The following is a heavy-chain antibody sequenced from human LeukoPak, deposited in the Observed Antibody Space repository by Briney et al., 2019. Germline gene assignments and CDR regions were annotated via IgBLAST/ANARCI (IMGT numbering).Heavy chain of an antibody. Sequence: GGSLRLSCAASGFTFSNYAMSWVRQAPGKGLEWVSAISGSGGSTYYADSVKGRFTISRDNSKNTLYLQMNSLRAEDTAVYYCAKDAPKYDYVWGSYRSPSEYYFDYWGQGTLVTVSS. CDR1: GFTFSNYA. D-gene: IGHD3-16*02. J-gene: IGHJ4*02. CDR2: ISGSGGST. V-gene: IGHV3-23*01. CDR3: AKDAPKYDYVWGSYRSPSEYYFDY.